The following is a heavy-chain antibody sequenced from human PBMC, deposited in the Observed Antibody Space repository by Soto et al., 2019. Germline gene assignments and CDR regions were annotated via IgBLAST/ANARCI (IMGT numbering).Heavy chain of an antibody. CDR2: IKSKTDGGTT. CDR3: TTDPGYCSGGSCFA. J-gene: IGHJ4*02. D-gene: IGHD2-15*01. CDR1: GFTFSNAW. V-gene: IGHV3-15*01. Sequence: PGGSLRLSCAASGFTFSNAWMTWVRQAPGKGLEWVGRIKSKTDGGTTDYAAPVKGRFTISRDDSKNTLYLQMNSLKTEDTAVYYCTTDPGYCSGGSCFAWGQGTLVTVSS.